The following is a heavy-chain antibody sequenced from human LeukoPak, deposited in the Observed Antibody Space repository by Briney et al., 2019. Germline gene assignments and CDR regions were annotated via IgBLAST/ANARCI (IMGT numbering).Heavy chain of an antibody. CDR2: ISGSGGST. J-gene: IGHJ4*02. V-gene: IGHV3-23*01. CDR3: AKESEYRNSLWYFDY. D-gene: IGHD6-6*01. CDR1: GFTFSSYA. Sequence: GGSLRLSCAASGFTFSSYAMSWVRQAPGKGLEWVSAISGSGGSTYYADSVKGRFTISRDNSENTLYLQMDSLRAEDTAAYYCAKESEYRNSLWYFDYWGQGTLVTVSS.